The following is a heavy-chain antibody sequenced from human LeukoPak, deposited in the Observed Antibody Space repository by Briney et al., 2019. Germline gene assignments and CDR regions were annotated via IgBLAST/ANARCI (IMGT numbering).Heavy chain of an antibody. D-gene: IGHD1-26*01. Sequence: SVKVSCKASGGTFSSYAISWVRQAPGQGLEWMGGIIPIFGTANYAQKFQGRVTITADESTSTAYMELSSLRSEDTAVYYCARDPGDYSGSYSYFDYWGQGTLVTVSS. CDR2: IIPIFGTA. V-gene: IGHV1-69*13. J-gene: IGHJ4*02. CDR3: ARDPGDYSGSYSYFDY. CDR1: GGTFSSYA.